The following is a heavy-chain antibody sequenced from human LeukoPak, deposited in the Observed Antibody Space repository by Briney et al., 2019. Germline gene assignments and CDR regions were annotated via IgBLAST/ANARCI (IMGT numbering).Heavy chain of an antibody. Sequence: PSETLSLTCTVSGGSISSYYWSWIRQPPGKGLEWIGYIYYSGSTNYNPSLKSRVTISVDTSKNQFSLKLSSVTAADTAVYYCARLGRGYSYFYYYYYMDVWGKGTTVTVSS. V-gene: IGHV4-59*01. D-gene: IGHD5-18*01. CDR2: IYYSGST. CDR3: ARLGRGYSYFYYYYYMDV. J-gene: IGHJ6*03. CDR1: GGSISSYY.